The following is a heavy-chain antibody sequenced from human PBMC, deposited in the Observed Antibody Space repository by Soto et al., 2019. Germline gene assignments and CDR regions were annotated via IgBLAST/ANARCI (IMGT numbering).Heavy chain of an antibody. D-gene: IGHD1-26*01. CDR2: ISYDGVNK. V-gene: IGHV3-30*03. Sequence: QVQVVESGGGLVQPGRSLGLSCGASGFNFSTYGMHWVRQVPGKGLEWVAVISYDGVNKYSAGYVRGRFTISRDNSKNTLYLQMNSLRAEDTAVYYCAQGLVGYVFGVQDYFFGMDVWGQGTTVTVAS. J-gene: IGHJ6*02. CDR3: AQGLVGYVFGVQDYFFGMDV. CDR1: GFNFSTYG.